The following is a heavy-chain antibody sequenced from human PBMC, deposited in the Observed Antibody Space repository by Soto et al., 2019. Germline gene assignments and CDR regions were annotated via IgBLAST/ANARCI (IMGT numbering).Heavy chain of an antibody. V-gene: IGHV3-9*01. D-gene: IGHD3-9*01. CDR2: ISWNSGSI. J-gene: IGHJ4*02. Sequence: GGSLGLSCAASGFTFDDYAMHWVRQAPGKGLEWVSGISWNSGSIGYADSVKGRFTISRDNAKNSLYLQMNSLRAEDTALYYCAKLSGFSDPSFDYWGQGTLVTVSS. CDR3: AKLSGFSDPSFDY. CDR1: GFTFDDYA.